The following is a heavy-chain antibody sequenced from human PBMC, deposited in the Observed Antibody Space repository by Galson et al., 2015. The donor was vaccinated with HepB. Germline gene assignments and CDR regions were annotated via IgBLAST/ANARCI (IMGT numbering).Heavy chain of an antibody. J-gene: IGHJ6*02. CDR2: IKSKTDGGTT. CDR3: TTRPDYGDSRNIPYYYYGTDV. CDR1: GFTFSNAW. Sequence: SLRLSCAASGFTFSNAWMSWVRQAPGKGLEWVGRIKSKTDGGTTDYAAPVKGRFTISRDDSKNTLYLQMNSLKTEDTAVYYCTTRPDYGDSRNIPYYYYGTDVWGQGTTVTVSS. V-gene: IGHV3-15*01. D-gene: IGHD4-17*01.